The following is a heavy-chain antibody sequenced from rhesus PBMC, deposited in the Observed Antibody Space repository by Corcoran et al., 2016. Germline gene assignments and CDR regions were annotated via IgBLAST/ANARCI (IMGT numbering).Heavy chain of an antibody. CDR1: GASISSNY. D-gene: IGHD3-3*01. J-gene: IGHJ5-1*01. CDR2: IYGGRGRT. V-gene: IGHV4-147*01. Sequence: QVQLQESGPGLVKPSETLPLTCAVSGASISSNYWSWIRQPPGKGLEWIGYIYGGRGRTSSNPSLKRRVTISKDTSKNQFALKLSSVTAADTAVYYGARDWQSYYNFWSGSRFDVWGAGVLVTVSS. CDR3: ARDWQSYYNFWSGSRFDV.